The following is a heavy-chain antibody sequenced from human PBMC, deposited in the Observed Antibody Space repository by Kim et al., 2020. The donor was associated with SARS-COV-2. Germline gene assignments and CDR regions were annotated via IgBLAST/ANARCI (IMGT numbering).Heavy chain of an antibody. V-gene: IGHV4-4*07. CDR3: ARGAWGSYYFDY. J-gene: IGHJ4*02. Sequence: YTPPRKSRVTMSVDTSKNQFSLKLSSVTAADTAVYYCARGAWGSYYFDYWGQGTLVTVSS. D-gene: IGHD3-16*01.